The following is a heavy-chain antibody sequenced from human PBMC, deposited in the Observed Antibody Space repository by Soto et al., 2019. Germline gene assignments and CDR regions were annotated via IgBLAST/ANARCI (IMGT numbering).Heavy chain of an antibody. V-gene: IGHV1-69*13. J-gene: IGHJ5*02. CDR2: IIPIFGTA. CDR1: GGTFSSYS. D-gene: IGHD6-6*01. CDR3: ARDHSTSSYSWFDP. Sequence: SVKVSCKASGGTFSSYSITCVRQAPGQGLEWMGGIIPIFGTANYAQKFQGRVTITADESTSTAYMELSSLRSEDTALYYCARDHSTSSYSWFDPWGQGTLVTVSS.